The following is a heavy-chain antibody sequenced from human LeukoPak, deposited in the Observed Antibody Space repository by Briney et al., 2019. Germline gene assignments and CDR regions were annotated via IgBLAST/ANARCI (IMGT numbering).Heavy chain of an antibody. D-gene: IGHD2-2*01. CDR1: GGTCISYT. Sequence: AVKVSCKASGGTCISYTISWGGQAPGQGGEGRGGIIPIRGIANYEQKFQDGVTITADKSTSTAYMELRSLRSEDTAVYSCARAEYQLLTGGPWFDPWGQGTLVTVSS. CDR3: ARAEYQLLTGGPWFDP. CDR2: IIPIRGIA. V-gene: IGHV1-69*10. J-gene: IGHJ5*02.